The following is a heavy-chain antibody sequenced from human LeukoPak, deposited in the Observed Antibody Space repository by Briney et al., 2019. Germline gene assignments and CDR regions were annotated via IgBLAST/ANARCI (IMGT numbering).Heavy chain of an antibody. CDR3: ARTTVTTGDDYFDY. CDR1: GYTFTSYG. D-gene: IGHD4-17*01. V-gene: IGHV1-18*01. J-gene: IGHJ4*02. CDR2: ISAYNGNT. Sequence: ASVKVSCKASGYTFTSYGISWVRQAPGQGLEWMGWISAYNGNTTYAQKLQGRVTMTTDTSTSTAYMELRSLRSDDTAVYYRARTTVTTGDDYFDYWGQGTLVTVSS.